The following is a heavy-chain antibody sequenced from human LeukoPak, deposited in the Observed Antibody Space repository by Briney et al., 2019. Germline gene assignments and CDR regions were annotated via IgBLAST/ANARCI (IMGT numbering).Heavy chain of an antibody. CDR1: GGYISSSSYY. CDR2: IYYSGST. Sequence: SDTLSLTCTVSGGYISSSSYYWGWIRQPPGKGLEWIGSIYYSGSTNYNPSLKSRVTISVDTSKNQFSLKLSSVTAADTAVYYCARDTGVARDILTSPDYWGQGTLVTVSS. V-gene: IGHV4-39*07. J-gene: IGHJ4*02. CDR3: ARDTGVARDILTSPDY. D-gene: IGHD3-9*01.